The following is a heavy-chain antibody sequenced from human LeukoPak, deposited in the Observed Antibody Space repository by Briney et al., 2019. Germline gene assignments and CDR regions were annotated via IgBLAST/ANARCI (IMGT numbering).Heavy chain of an antibody. Sequence: GGSLRLSCAASGFTFSNAWMSWVRQAPGKGLEWVGRIKSKTDGGTTDYAAPVRGRFTISRDDSKNTLYLQMNSLKTEDTAVYYCAKDVVRGSGRINWFDPWGQGTLVTVSS. V-gene: IGHV3-15*01. D-gene: IGHD3-10*01. CDR3: AKDVVRGSGRINWFDP. CDR2: IKSKTDGGTT. J-gene: IGHJ5*02. CDR1: GFTFSNAW.